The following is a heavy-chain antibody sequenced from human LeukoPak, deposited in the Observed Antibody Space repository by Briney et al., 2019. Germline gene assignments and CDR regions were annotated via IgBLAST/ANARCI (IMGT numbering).Heavy chain of an antibody. D-gene: IGHD3-10*01. Sequence: QSGGSLRLSCEASGFTFRRYWMNWVRQAPGKGLEWVSYISSSGSTIYYADSVKGRFTISRDNAKNSLYLQMNSLRAEDTAVYYCARFRLLWFGELFDLPEYWGQGTLVTVSS. CDR1: GFTFRRYW. V-gene: IGHV3-48*04. CDR3: ARFRLLWFGELFDLPEY. CDR2: ISSSGSTI. J-gene: IGHJ4*02.